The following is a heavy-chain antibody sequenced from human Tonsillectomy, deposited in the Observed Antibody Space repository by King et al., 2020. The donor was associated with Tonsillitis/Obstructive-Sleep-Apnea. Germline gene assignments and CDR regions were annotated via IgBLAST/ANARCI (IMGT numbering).Heavy chain of an antibody. D-gene: IGHD1-20*01. CDR1: GFTFSSYS. Sequence: QLVQSGGGLVKPGGSLRLSCAASGFTFSSYSMNGVRQAPGKGLGWVSSIRSSSGYKYYAGSLKGRFTISRDNAKKSLYLKMKILRAEDTAVYYCARGVPITGSKIKFDVWGQGTPVTVSS. V-gene: IGHV3-21*01. CDR2: IRSSSGYK. CDR3: ARGVPITGSKIKFDV. J-gene: IGHJ4*02.